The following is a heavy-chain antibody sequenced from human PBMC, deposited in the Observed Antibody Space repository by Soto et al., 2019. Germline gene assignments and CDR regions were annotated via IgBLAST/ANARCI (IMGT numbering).Heavy chain of an antibody. V-gene: IGHV2-70*04. Sequence: SGPTLVNPTQTLTLTCTFSGFSLSTSGMRVSWIRQPPGKALEWLARIDWDDDKLYSTSLKTRLTISKDTSKNQVVLTMTNMDPVDTATYYCARSIVAAGNRWFDPWGQGTLVTVSS. CDR1: GFSLSTSGMR. CDR2: IDWDDDK. J-gene: IGHJ5*02. D-gene: IGHD6-13*01. CDR3: ARSIVAAGNRWFDP.